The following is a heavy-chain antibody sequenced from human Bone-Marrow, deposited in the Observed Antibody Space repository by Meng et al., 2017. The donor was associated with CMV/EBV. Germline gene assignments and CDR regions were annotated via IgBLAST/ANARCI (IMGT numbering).Heavy chain of an antibody. Sequence: ASVKVSCKASGGTFSSYAISWVRQAPGQGLEWMGWISAYNGNTNYAQKLQGRVTMTTDTSTSTAYMELRSLRFDDTAVYYCARDGGGASSSTRYGMDVWGQGTTVTVSS. J-gene: IGHJ6*02. CDR3: ARDGGGASSSTRYGMDV. V-gene: IGHV1-18*01. CDR1: GGTFSSYA. D-gene: IGHD6-6*01. CDR2: ISAYNGNT.